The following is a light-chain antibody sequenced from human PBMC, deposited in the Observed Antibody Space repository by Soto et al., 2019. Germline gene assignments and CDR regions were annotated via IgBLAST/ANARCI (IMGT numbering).Light chain of an antibody. CDR3: QQFNSYPS. CDR1: QGISSA. CDR2: DAS. J-gene: IGKJ2*03. Sequence: AIQLTQSPSSLSASVGDRVTITCRASQGISSALAWYQQKPGKAPKLLIYDASNLQSGVPSMFSGSGSGTDFTLTISSLQPEDFATYYCQQFNSYPSFGQGTTLEIK. V-gene: IGKV1-13*02.